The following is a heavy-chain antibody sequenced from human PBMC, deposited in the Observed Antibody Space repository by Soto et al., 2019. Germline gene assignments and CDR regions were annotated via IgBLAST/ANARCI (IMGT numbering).Heavy chain of an antibody. J-gene: IGHJ4*02. CDR1: GGSVSGYY. Sequence: QLQLQESGPGLVKPSETLSLTCTVSGGSVSGYYWSWIRQSPGKGLEWIAYIYYIGSSNSNPSLKSRVTISVDTSKNQFSLKLSSVTAADTAVYYCARHSNEYRKSLDYWVQGTLVTVSS. D-gene: IGHD1-1*01. CDR2: IYYIGSS. CDR3: ARHSNEYRKSLDY. V-gene: IGHV4-59*08.